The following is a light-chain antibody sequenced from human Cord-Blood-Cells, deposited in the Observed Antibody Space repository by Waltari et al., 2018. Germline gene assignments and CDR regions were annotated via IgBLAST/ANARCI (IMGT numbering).Light chain of an antibody. J-gene: IGKJ1*01. CDR1: QSVSSY. CDR2: DAS. Sequence: EIVFTQSPATLSLSPGERATLSCRASQSVSSYLAWYQQKPGQAPRLLIYDASNRATGIPARFSCSGSGTDFTLTISSLEPEDFAVYYCQQRSNWTRTFGQGTKVEIK. CDR3: QQRSNWTRT. V-gene: IGKV3-11*01.